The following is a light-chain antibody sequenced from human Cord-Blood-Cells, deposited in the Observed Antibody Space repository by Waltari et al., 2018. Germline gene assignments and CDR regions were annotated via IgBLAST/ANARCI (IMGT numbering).Light chain of an antibody. CDR2: AAS. Sequence: DIQMTQSPSSLSASVGDRVSITCRASQSISSYVNCYQQKPGKAPKLLIYAASSLQSGVPSRFSGSGSGTDFTLTISSLQPEDFATYYCQQSDSTPPTFGQGTKVEIK. CDR1: QSISSY. V-gene: IGKV1-39*01. CDR3: QQSDSTPPT. J-gene: IGKJ1*01.